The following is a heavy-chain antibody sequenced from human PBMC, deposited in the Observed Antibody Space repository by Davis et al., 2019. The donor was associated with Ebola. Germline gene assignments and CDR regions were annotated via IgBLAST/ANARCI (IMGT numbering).Heavy chain of an antibody. CDR2: IYSGGST. CDR1: GFTFSSYW. D-gene: IGHD1-26*01. CDR3: ARGGWELLFDAFDL. Sequence: PGGSLRLSCAASGFTFSSYWMSWVRQAPGKGLEWVSVIYSGGSTYYADSVKGRFTISRHNSKNTLYLQMNSLSAEDTAVYYCARGGWELLFDAFDLWGQGTMVTVSS. V-gene: IGHV3-53*04. J-gene: IGHJ3*01.